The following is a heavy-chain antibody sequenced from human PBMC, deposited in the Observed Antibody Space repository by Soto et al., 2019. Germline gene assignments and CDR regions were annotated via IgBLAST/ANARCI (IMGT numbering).Heavy chain of an antibody. CDR3: ARAGGGYDSSGYYRFDY. Sequence: SVKGSCKASGGSYSVYAIDWVRQATGQGLEWMGGIIPIFGTANYAQKFQGRVTITADKSTSTAYMELSSLRSEDTAVYYCARAGGGYDSSGYYRFDYWGQGTLVTGSS. D-gene: IGHD3-22*01. J-gene: IGHJ4*02. CDR1: GGSYSVYA. V-gene: IGHV1-69*06. CDR2: IIPIFGTA.